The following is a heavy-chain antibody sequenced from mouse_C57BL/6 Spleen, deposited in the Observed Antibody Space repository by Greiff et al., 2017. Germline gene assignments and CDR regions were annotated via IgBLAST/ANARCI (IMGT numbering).Heavy chain of an antibody. J-gene: IGHJ2*01. CDR1: VYTFTSYW. CDR3: ARNGDFDY. Sequence: QQSCTALVYTFTSYWMHWVKPRPGRGLAWIGRIDPNSGGTMYNEKLKSKATLTVDTPTSTAYMQLSSVTSEDSADYYCARNGDFDYWGQGTTLTVSA. V-gene: IGHV1-72*01. CDR2: IDPNSGGT.